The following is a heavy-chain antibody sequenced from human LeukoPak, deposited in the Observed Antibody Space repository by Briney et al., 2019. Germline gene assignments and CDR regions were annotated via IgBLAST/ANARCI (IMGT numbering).Heavy chain of an antibody. CDR2: IKSKAQSYTT. CDR1: GFSFSDHY. J-gene: IGHJ4*02. Sequence: GGSLRLSCAASGFSFSDHYMDWVRQAPGKGLEWVGRIKSKAQSYTTDYAASVKGRFTIFRDDAKNSLYLQMNSLITEDTAVYYCARDGHTSLDYWGQGTLVTVSS. V-gene: IGHV3-72*01. CDR3: ARDGHTSLDY. D-gene: IGHD3-16*02.